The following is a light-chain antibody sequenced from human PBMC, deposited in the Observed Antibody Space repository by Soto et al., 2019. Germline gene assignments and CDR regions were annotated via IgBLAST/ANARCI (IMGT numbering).Light chain of an antibody. Sequence: EIVLTQSPGTLSLSPGERATRSCRASQSVSSSYLAWYQQKPGQAPRLLIYGASSRATGIPDRFSGSGSGTDFTLTISRLEPEDFAVYYCHQYGSLYTFGQGTKVEIK. CDR1: QSVSSSY. CDR2: GAS. CDR3: HQYGSLYT. J-gene: IGKJ2*01. V-gene: IGKV3-20*01.